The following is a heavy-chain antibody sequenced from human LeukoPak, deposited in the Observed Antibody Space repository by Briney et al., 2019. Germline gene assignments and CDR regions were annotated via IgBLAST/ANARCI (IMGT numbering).Heavy chain of an antibody. D-gene: IGHD5-24*01. CDR2: INPNSGGT. Sequence: ASVKVSCKASGYTFTGYYMHWVRQAPGQGLEWMGWINPNSGGTNYAQKFQGRVTMTRDTSISTAYMELSRLRSDDTAVYYCARERRDGYKYYFDYWGQGTLVTVSS. J-gene: IGHJ4*02. CDR3: ARERRDGYKYYFDY. CDR1: GYTFTGYY. V-gene: IGHV1-2*02.